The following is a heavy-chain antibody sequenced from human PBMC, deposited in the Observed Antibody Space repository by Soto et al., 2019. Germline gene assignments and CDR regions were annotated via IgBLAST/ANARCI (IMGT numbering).Heavy chain of an antibody. CDR1: GGTFRNYP. CDR3: ARGPLVVLNYFES. Sequence: QVQLVQSGTEVEKPGSSVKVSCKASGGTFRNYPINWVRQAPGQGLEWMGSIFPLTDIPDYAQNFQARLTISADKSTSTAYMELSSLTSDDTAMYFCARGPLVVLNYFESWGQGTLVIVSS. CDR2: IFPLTDIP. J-gene: IGHJ4*02. V-gene: IGHV1-69*02.